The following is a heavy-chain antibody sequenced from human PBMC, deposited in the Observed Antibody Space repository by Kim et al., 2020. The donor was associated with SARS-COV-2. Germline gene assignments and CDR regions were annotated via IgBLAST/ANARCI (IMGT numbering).Heavy chain of an antibody. CDR2: ISYDGSNK. Sequence: GGSLRLSCAASGFTFSSYAMHWVRQAPGKGLEWVAVISYDGSNKYYADSVKGRFTISRDNSKNTLYLQMNSLRAEDTAVYYCARGRGNGIDYLCHGTVDT. V-gene: IGHV3-30-3*01. J-gene: IGHJ4*01. CDR1: GFTFSSYA. CDR3: ARGRGNGIDY. D-gene: IGHD1-1*01.